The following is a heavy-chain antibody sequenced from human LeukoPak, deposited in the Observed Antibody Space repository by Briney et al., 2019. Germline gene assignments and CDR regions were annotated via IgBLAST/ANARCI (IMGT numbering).Heavy chain of an antibody. CDR1: GGSINSGGYS. D-gene: IGHD4-23*01. CDR3: ARQHYGGQMDY. V-gene: IGHV4-30-2*01. J-gene: IGHJ4*02. CDR2: IYHSGST. Sequence: PSETLSLTCAVSGGSINSGGYSWSWIRQPPGKGLEWIGYIYHSGSTYYNPSLKSRVTISVDRSKNQFSLKLSSVTAADTAVYYCARQHYGGQMDYWGQGTLVTVSS.